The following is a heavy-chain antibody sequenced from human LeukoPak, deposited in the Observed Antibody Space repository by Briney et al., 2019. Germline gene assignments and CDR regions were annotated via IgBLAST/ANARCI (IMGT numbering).Heavy chain of an antibody. CDR2: ISHTGRT. V-gene: IGHV4-34*01. CDR1: DGPFSSFY. CDR3: ARGVSIAARNFDF. D-gene: IGHD6-25*01. J-gene: IGHJ2*01. Sequence: SETLSLTCAVYDGPFSSFYWTGIRQPPGKGLEWIGEISHTGRTNYNPSLKSRVTISVDTSKNQFSLNLTSVTAADTAMYYCARGVSIAARNFDFWGRGTLVAVSS.